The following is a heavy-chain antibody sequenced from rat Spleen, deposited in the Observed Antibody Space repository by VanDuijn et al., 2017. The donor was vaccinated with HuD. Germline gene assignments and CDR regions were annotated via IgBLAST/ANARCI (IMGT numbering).Heavy chain of an antibody. J-gene: IGHJ1*01. D-gene: IGHD1-11*01. Sequence: EVQLAESGGGLVQPGRSLKLSCAASGFTFSDYNMAWVRQAPTKGLEWVASISHDGGSPHYRDSVKGRVTISRNNAKSTLYLQMDSLRSEDTATYYCARHSDGGYSPYWYFDFWGPGTMVTVSS. V-gene: IGHV5S23*01. CDR2: ISHDGGSP. CDR1: GFTFSDYN. CDR3: ARHSDGGYSPYWYFDF.